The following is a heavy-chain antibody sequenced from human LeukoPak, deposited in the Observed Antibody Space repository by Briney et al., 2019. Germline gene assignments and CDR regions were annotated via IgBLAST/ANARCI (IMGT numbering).Heavy chain of an antibody. CDR3: AALQRPAAIHY. D-gene: IGHD2-2*01. Sequence: PSQTLSLTCTVSGGSITSGDYYWSWIRQPPGKGLEWIGYIYYTGRTYYNPSLKSRLTISVDKSRNQFSLKLTSVTAADTAVYYCAALQRPAAIHYWGQGTLVTVSS. CDR2: IYYTGRT. J-gene: IGHJ4*02. CDR1: GGSITSGDYY. V-gene: IGHV4-30-4*01.